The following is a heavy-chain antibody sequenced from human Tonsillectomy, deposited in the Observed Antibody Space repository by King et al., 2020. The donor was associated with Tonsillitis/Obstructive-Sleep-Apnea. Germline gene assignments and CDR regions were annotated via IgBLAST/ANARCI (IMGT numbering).Heavy chain of an antibody. Sequence: VQLVESGSELKKPGASVKVSCTASGYTFTSYAMNWVRQAPGHGLEWMGWINTNTGNPTYAQVFTGRFVFSLDTSVSTAYLQISSLKAKDTSVYYCERVHIVVPAAIEALGFRGYNWFDPWGQGTLVTVSS. D-gene: IGHD2-2*01. CDR2: INTNTGNP. J-gene: IGHJ5*02. CDR3: ERVHIVVPAAIEALGFRGYNWFDP. V-gene: IGHV7-4-1*02. CDR1: GYTFTSYA.